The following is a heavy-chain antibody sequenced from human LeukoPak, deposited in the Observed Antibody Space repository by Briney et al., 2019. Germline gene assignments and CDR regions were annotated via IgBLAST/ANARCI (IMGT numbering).Heavy chain of an antibody. CDR2: ISSSSSTI. CDR1: GFTFSSYS. V-gene: IGHV3-48*01. CDR3: ARWTDSSGWFYYYYGMDV. Sequence: PGGSLRLSCAASGFTFSSYSMNWVRQAPGKGLEWVSYISSSSSTIYYADSVKGRFTISRDNAKNSLYLQMNSLRAEDTAVYYCARWTDSSGWFYYYYGMDVWGQGTTVTVSS. J-gene: IGHJ6*02. D-gene: IGHD6-19*01.